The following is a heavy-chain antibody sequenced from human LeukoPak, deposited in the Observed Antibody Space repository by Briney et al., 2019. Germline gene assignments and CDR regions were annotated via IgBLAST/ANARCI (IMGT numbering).Heavy chain of an antibody. D-gene: IGHD3-3*01. CDR2: ISSSSSTI. CDR1: GFTFSSYA. CDR3: ARGYYDFWSGYSHFDY. Sequence: PPGGSLRLSCAASGFTFSSYAMSWVRQAPGKGLEWVSYISSSSSTIYYADSVKGRFTISRDNAKNSLYLQMNSLRAEDTAVYYCARGYYDFWSGYSHFDYWGQGTLVTVSS. J-gene: IGHJ4*02. V-gene: IGHV3-48*01.